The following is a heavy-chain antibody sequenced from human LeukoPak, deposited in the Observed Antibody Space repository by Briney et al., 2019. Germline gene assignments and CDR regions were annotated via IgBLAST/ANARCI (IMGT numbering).Heavy chain of an antibody. CDR2: INPSGGST. V-gene: IGHV1-46*01. Sequence: ASVKVSCKASGYTFTSYYMHWVRQAPGQGLEWMGIINPSGGSTSYAQKFQGRVTMTRDMSTSTVYMELSSLRSEDTAVYYCARDCTVKTYYYYYMDVWGKGTTVTVSS. CDR1: GYTFTSYY. D-gene: IGHD4-11*01. J-gene: IGHJ6*03. CDR3: ARDCTVKTYYYYYMDV.